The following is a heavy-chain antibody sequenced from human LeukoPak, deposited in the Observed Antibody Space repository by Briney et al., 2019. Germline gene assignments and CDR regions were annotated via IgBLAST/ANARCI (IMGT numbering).Heavy chain of an antibody. Sequence: GGSLRLSCAASRFTFSNYAMHRVRQAPGKGLEWVAVISYDGSNKYYADSVKGRFTISRDNSKNTLYLQMDSLRAEDTAVYYCARDGGSGMVRFDYWGQGSLVTVSS. CDR1: RFTFSNYA. J-gene: IGHJ4*02. V-gene: IGHV3-30-3*01. CDR2: ISYDGSNK. CDR3: ARDGGSGMVRFDY. D-gene: IGHD5-18*01.